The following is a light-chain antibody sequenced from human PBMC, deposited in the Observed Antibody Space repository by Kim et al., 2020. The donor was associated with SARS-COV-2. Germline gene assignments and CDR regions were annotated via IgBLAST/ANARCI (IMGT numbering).Light chain of an antibody. V-gene: IGKV1-5*03. CDR1: QSISSW. CDR3: QQYNNFATWR. J-gene: IGKJ1*01. CDR2: KAS. Sequence: SVGDRVTITCRASQSISSWLAWYQQKPGKAPKVLIYKASSLQSGVPSRFSGSGFGTEFTLTISSLQPDDFATYYCQQYNNFATWRFGQGTKVDIK.